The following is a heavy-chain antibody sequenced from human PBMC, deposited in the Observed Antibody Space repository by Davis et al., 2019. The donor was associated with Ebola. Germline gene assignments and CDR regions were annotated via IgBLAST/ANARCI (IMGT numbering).Heavy chain of an antibody. V-gene: IGHV3-33*08. CDR1: GFTVSSNY. Sequence: GESLKISCAASGFTVSSNYMSWVRQAPGKGLEWVAVIWYDGSNKYYADSVKGRFTISRDNSKNTLYLQMNSLRAEDTAVYYCARSATVSTYYYYGMDVWGQGTTVTVSS. D-gene: IGHD4-11*01. CDR2: IWYDGSNK. CDR3: ARSATVSTYYYYGMDV. J-gene: IGHJ6*02.